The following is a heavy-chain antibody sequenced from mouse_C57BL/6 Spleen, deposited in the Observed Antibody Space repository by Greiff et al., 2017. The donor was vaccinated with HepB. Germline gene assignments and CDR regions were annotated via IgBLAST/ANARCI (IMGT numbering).Heavy chain of an antibody. Sequence: VQLQQSGAELVRPGASVTLSCKASGYTFTDYEMHWVKQTPVHGLEWIGAIDPETGGTAYNQKFKGKAILTADKSSSTAYMELRSLKSDDSAVYYCTIYYGYDGYAMDYWGQGTAVTVSS. CDR3: TIYYGYDGYAMDY. D-gene: IGHD2-2*01. V-gene: IGHV1-15*01. J-gene: IGHJ4*01. CDR1: GYTFTDYE. CDR2: IDPETGGT.